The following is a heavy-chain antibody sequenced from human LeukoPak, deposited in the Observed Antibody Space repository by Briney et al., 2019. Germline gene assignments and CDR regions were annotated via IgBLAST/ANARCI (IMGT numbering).Heavy chain of an antibody. CDR2: IIPIFGTA. CDR3: ARGVAVAGNAPYYYYYYLDV. Sequence: ASVKVSCKPSGGTFSSYAISWVRQAPGQGLEWMGRIIPIFGTAKYAQKFQGRVTITTDESTRPAYMELSSMRPEDTAVYYCARGVAVAGNAPYYYYYYLDVWGKGTTVTVSS. J-gene: IGHJ6*03. D-gene: IGHD6-19*01. V-gene: IGHV1-69*05. CDR1: GGTFSSYA.